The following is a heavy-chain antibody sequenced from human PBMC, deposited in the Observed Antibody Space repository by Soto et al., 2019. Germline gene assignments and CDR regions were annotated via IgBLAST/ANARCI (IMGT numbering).Heavy chain of an antibody. V-gene: IGHV3-9*01. D-gene: IGHD6-19*01. Sequence: EVQLVESGGGLVQPGRSLRLSCAASGFTFDDYAMHWVRQAPGKGLEWVSGISWNSGSIGYADSVKGRFTISRDNAKNSLYLQMNSLRAEDTALYYCAKAYSSGWYSPPDYCGQGTLVTVSS. CDR2: ISWNSGSI. CDR1: GFTFDDYA. J-gene: IGHJ4*02. CDR3: AKAYSSGWYSPPDY.